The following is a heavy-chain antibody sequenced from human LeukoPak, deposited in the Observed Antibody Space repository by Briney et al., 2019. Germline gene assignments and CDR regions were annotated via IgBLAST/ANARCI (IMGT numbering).Heavy chain of an antibody. Sequence: SVKVSCKASGGAFSSYAISWVRQAPGQGLEWMGGIIPIFGTANYAQKFQGRVTITADESTSTAYMELSSLRSEDTAVYYCASMNPTAGATDYWGQGTLVTVSS. CDR1: GGAFSSYA. CDR3: ASMNPTAGATDY. J-gene: IGHJ4*02. V-gene: IGHV1-69*13. CDR2: IIPIFGTA. D-gene: IGHD1-26*01.